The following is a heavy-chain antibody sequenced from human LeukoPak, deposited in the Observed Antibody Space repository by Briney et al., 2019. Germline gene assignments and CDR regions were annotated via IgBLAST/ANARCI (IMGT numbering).Heavy chain of an antibody. CDR1: GFTFSNAW. CDR3: TTDLSSGYYVFDY. V-gene: IGHV3-15*01. D-gene: IGHD3-22*01. J-gene: IGHJ4*02. CDR2: IKSKTDGGTT. Sequence: GGSLRLSCAASGFTFSNAWMSWVRQAPGKGLERVGRIKSKTDGGTTDYAAPVKGRFTISRDDSKNTLYLQMNSLKTEDTAVYYCTTDLSSGYYVFDYWGQGTLVAVSS.